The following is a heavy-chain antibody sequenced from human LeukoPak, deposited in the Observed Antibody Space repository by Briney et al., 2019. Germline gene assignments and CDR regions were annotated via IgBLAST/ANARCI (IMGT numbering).Heavy chain of an antibody. Sequence: SETLSLTCTVSGGSLSSSTWWNWVRQPPGKGLEWIGQIYHSGTTNYNPSLKSRVSISVDESKNQFSLNLTSVTAADTAVYYCARPGQWLASAFDIWGQGTMVTVSS. J-gene: IGHJ3*02. CDR3: ARPGQWLASAFDI. CDR2: IYHSGTT. D-gene: IGHD6-19*01. CDR1: GGSLSSSTW. V-gene: IGHV4-4*02.